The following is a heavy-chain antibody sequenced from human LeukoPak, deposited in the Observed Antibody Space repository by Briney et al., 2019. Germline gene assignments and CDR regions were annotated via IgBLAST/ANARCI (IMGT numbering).Heavy chain of an antibody. CDR3: ARPSNTKAGLDAFDI. CDR1: GGSISSSSYY. J-gene: IGHJ3*02. CDR2: IYYSGST. Sequence: SETLSLTCTVSGGSISSSSYYWGWVRQPPGKGLEWIGSIYYSGSTYYNPSLKSRVTISVDTSKNQFSLKLSSVTAAGTAVYYCARPSNTKAGLDAFDIWGQGTMVTVSS. D-gene: IGHD6-19*01. V-gene: IGHV4-39*01.